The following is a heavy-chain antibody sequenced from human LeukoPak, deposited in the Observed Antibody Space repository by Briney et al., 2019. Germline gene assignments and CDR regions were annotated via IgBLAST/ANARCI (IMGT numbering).Heavy chain of an antibody. V-gene: IGHV1-3*01. CDR3: ARVMRYCSSTSCLGFGP. CDR1: GYTFTSYA. J-gene: IGHJ5*02. CDR2: INAGNGNT. D-gene: IGHD2-2*01. Sequence: ASVKVSCKASGYTFTSYAMHWVRQAPGQRLEWMGWINAGNGNTKYSQKFQGRVTITRDTSASTAYMELSSLRSEDTAVYYCARVMRYCSSTSCLGFGPWGQGTLVTVSS.